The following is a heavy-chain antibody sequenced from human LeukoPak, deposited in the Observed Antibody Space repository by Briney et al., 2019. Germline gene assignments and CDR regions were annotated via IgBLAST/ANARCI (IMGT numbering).Heavy chain of an antibody. J-gene: IGHJ2*01. D-gene: IGHD4-11*01. CDR2: AYHSGGT. V-gene: IGHV4-38-2*02. Sequence: SSETLSATCTVSEYSITSGYSWGWIRQPPGKGLEWIGSAYHSGGTYYNPSLKSRVTISIDTSKNQFSLRLNSVTAADTAVYYCARSDGTYTWYFDVWGRGTLVTVSS. CDR1: EYSITSGYS. CDR3: ARSDGTYTWYFDV.